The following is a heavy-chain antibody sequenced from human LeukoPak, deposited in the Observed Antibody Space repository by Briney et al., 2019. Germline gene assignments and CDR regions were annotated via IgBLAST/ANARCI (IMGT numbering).Heavy chain of an antibody. Sequence: ASVKVSCKASGGTFSSYAISWVRQAPGQGLEWMGGIIPIFGTANYAQKFQGRVTITADESTSTAYMELSSLRSEDTAVYYCARGAIAAAGNDYWGQGTLVTVSS. V-gene: IGHV1-69*13. CDR2: IIPIFGTA. D-gene: IGHD6-13*01. J-gene: IGHJ4*02. CDR1: GGTFSSYA. CDR3: ARGAIAAAGNDY.